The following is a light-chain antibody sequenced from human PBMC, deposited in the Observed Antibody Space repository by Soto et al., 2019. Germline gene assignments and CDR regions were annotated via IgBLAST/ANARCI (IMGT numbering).Light chain of an antibody. V-gene: IGKV3-20*01. CDR1: QSVSSSY. Sequence: ETVLTQSPGTLSLSPGERATLSCRASQSVSSSYLAWYQQKPGQATRLIIYGASIMATGIPDRFSGSGSGTDFTLTISRLEPEDFAVYYCQQYGSSLYTFGQGTKLEIK. CDR3: QQYGSSLYT. CDR2: GAS. J-gene: IGKJ2*01.